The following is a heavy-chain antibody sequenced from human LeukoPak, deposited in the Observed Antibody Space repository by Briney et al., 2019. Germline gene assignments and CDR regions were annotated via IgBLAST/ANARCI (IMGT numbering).Heavy chain of an antibody. CDR2: MNPNSGNT. J-gene: IGHJ4*02. D-gene: IGHD3-10*01. Sequence: ASVKVSFKASGYTFTSYDINWVRQATGQGREGMGWMNPNSGNTGYAQKFQGRVTMTRKTSISTAYMELSSLRSEDTAVYYCAGASYYYGSGELFSYWGQGTLVTVSS. CDR1: GYTFTSYD. V-gene: IGHV1-8*01. CDR3: AGASYYYGSGELFSY.